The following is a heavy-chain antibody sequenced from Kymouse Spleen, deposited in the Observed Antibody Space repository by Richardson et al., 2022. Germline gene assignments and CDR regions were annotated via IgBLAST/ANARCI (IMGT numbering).Heavy chain of an antibody. CDR3: ARGGITGTTLAFDI. Sequence: QVQLQQWGAGLLKPSETLSLTCAVYGGSFSGYYWSWIRQPPGKGLEWIGEINHSGSTNYNPSLKSRVTISVDTSKNQFSLKLSSVTAADTAVYYCARGGITGTTLAFDIWGQGTMVTVSS. CDR1: GGSFSGYY. V-gene: IGHV4-34*01. J-gene: IGHJ3*02. CDR2: INHSGST. D-gene: IGHD1-7*01.